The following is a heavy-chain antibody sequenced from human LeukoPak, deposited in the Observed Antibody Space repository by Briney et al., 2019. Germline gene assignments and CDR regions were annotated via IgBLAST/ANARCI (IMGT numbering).Heavy chain of an antibody. CDR3: ARDSTYYYDSSGIYYGMDV. J-gene: IGHJ6*02. CDR1: GYTFTGYY. CDR2: INPNSGGT. D-gene: IGHD3-22*01. Sequence: GASVKVSCKASGYTFTGYYMHWVRQAPGQGLEWMGWINPNSGGTNYAQKFQGRVTMTRDTSISTAYMELSRLRSDDTAVYYCARDSTYYYDSSGIYYGMDVWGQGTTVTVSS. V-gene: IGHV1-2*02.